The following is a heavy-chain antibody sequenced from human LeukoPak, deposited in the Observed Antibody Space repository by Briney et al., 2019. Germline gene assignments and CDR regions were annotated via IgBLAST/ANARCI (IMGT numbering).Heavy chain of an antibody. V-gene: IGHV1-18*01. CDR1: GYTFTSYG. CDR3: ARAVPAAIDYYYYMDV. Sequence: GASVKVSCKASGYTFTSYGISWVRQAPGQGLEWMGWISTYNGNTNYAQKLQGRVTMTTDTSTSTAYMELRSLRSDDTAVYYCARAVPAAIDYYYYMDVWGKGTTVTVSS. D-gene: IGHD2-2*01. J-gene: IGHJ6*03. CDR2: ISTYNGNT.